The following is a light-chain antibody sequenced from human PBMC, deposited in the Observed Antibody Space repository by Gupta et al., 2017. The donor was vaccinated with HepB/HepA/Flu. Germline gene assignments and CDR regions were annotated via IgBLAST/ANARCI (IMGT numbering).Light chain of an antibody. CDR1: QGVYTSF. J-gene: IGKJ4*01. CDR3: QYNDWSVT. CDR2: AAY. V-gene: IGKV3-20*01. Sequence: EIELTQSPGTLCLSPGERATLSCRASQGVYTSFLPWSRQKPGQAPRLLIYAAYNRSTGIPDMLDGRCSGTYFPLTISGLEPEYIAFYYWQYNDWSVTFGGGTKVEIK.